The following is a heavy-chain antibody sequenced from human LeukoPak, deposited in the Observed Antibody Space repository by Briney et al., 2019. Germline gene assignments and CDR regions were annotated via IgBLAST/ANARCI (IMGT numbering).Heavy chain of an antibody. CDR3: ARGPSGLLRFLEWSSPLDY. D-gene: IGHD3-3*01. V-gene: IGHV1-2*02. J-gene: IGHJ4*02. Sequence: ASVKVSCKASGYTFNAYYMNWVRQAPGQGLEWMGWINPNSGGTNYAQKFQGRVTMSRDTSISTAYMELSRLRSDDTAVYYCARGPSGLLRFLEWSSPLDYWGQGTLVTVSS. CDR1: GYTFNAYY. CDR2: INPNSGGT.